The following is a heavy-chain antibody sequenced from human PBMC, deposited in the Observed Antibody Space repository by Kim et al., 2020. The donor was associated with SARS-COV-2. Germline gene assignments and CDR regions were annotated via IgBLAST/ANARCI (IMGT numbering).Heavy chain of an antibody. CDR1: GGSVSSGSYY. CDR2: IYYSGST. CDR3: ARDTRTNGDYIAPRYYGMDV. V-gene: IGHV4-61*01. J-gene: IGHJ6*02. D-gene: IGHD4-17*01. Sequence: SETLSLTCTVSGGSVSSGSYYWSWIRQPPGKGLEWIGYIYYSGSTNYNPSLKSRVTISVDTSKNQFSLKLSSVTAADTAVYYCARDTRTNGDYIAPRYYGMDVWGQGTTVTVSS.